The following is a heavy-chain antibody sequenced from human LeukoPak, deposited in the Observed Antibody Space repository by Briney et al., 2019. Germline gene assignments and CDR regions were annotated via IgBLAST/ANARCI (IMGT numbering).Heavy chain of an antibody. CDR3: TRRVSATRWFDP. CDR1: GFTFSDYW. D-gene: IGHD2-15*01. Sequence: PGGSLRLSCAAFGFTFSDYWMHWVRQAPGKGLEWVSRIIGDGSTTIYADSVKSRFTISRDNAENTMYLQMNSLRVEDTAVYYCTRRVSATRWFDPWGQGTLVTVSS. V-gene: IGHV3-74*01. J-gene: IGHJ5*02. CDR2: IIGDGSTT.